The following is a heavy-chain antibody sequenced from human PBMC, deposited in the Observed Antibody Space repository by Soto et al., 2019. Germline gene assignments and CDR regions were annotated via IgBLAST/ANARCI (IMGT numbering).Heavy chain of an antibody. CDR1: GFTFTSSA. D-gene: IGHD4-17*01. V-gene: IGHV1-58*02. CDR2: IVVGSGNT. CDR3: AADDDYGDDSSAFDS. J-gene: IGHJ3*02. Sequence: SVKVSCKASGFTFTSSAMQWVRQARGQRLEWIGWIVVGSGNTNYAQKFQERVTITRDMSTSTAYMELSSLRSEDTAVYYCAADDDYGDDSSAFDSWGQGTMITVSS.